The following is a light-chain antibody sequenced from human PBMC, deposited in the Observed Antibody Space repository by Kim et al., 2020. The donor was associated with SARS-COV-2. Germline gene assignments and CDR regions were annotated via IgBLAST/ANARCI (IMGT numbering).Light chain of an antibody. Sequence: LTPGERATLSCRASQSVDSYVAWYQQRPGQAPRLLIYDASNRATGIPARFSGSGSGTDFILTISSLEPEDFAVYYCQQRKIWPPLTFGGGTKLEI. CDR1: QSVDSY. V-gene: IGKV3-11*01. CDR3: QQRKIWPPLT. CDR2: DAS. J-gene: IGKJ4*01.